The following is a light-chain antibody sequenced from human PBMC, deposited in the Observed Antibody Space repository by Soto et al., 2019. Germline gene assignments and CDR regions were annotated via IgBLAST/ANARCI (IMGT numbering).Light chain of an antibody. J-gene: IGLJ2*01. CDR1: SSDVGGYDY. Sequence: QSALTQPASVSGSPGQSITISCTGTSSDVGGYDYVSWYQHHPGKAPKLMIYDVGNRPSGVSNRFSCSKSGNTASLTISGLQAEDEADYSCSSYTSSSTVVFGGGTKLTVL. CDR2: DVG. V-gene: IGLV2-14*03. CDR3: SSYTSSSTVV.